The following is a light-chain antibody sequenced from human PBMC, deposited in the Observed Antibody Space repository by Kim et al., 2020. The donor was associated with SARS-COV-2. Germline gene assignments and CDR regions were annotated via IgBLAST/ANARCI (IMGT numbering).Light chain of an antibody. V-gene: IGLV6-57*03. J-gene: IGLJ2*01. CDR1: SGSIASNY. CDR2: EDN. Sequence: KTVTITCTLSSGSIASNYVQWYQQRPGSAPTTVIYEDNQRPSGVPDRFSGSIDSSSNSASLTISGLKTEDEANYYCQSYDSSNPWVFGGGTQLTVL. CDR3: QSYDSSNPWV.